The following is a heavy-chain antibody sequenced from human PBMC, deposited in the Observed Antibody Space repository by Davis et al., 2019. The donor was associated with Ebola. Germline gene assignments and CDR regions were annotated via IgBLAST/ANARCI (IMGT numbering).Heavy chain of an antibody. CDR2: ISYDGSNK. CDR3: AKDRYCSSTSCQGV. D-gene: IGHD2-2*01. V-gene: IGHV3-30*18. CDR1: GFTFSSYG. Sequence: GESLKISCAASGFTFSSYGMHWVRQAPGQGLEWVAVISYDGSNKYYADSVKGRFTISRVNSKNTLYLQMNSLRAEDTAVYYGAKDRYCSSTSCQGVWGQGTTVTVSS. J-gene: IGHJ6*02.